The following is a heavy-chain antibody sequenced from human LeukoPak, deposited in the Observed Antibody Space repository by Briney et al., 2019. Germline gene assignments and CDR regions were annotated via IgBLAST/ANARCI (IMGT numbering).Heavy chain of an antibody. V-gene: IGHV1-18*01. D-gene: IGHD2-21*02. CDR2: ISAYNGNT. J-gene: IGHJ4*02. CDR1: GYTFTSYG. CDR3: ARDLRCGGDCYSN. Sequence: ASVKVPCKASGYTFTSYGISWVRQAPGQGLGWMGWISAYNGNTNYAQKLQGRVTMTTDTSTSTAYMELRSLRSDDTAVYYCARDLRCGGDCYSNWGQGTLVTVSS.